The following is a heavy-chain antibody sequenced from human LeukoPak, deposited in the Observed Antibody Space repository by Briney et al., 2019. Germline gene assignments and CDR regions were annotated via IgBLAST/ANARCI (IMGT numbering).Heavy chain of an antibody. CDR2: ISSSGSTI. CDR1: GFSFSDYY. D-gene: IGHD3-22*01. J-gene: IGHJ3*02. Sequence: PGGSLRLSCAASGFSFSDYYMNWVRQAPGKGLEWVSYISSSGSTIYYADSVKGRFTISRDNAKNSLYLQMNSLRAEDTAVYYCARVAYYYDSSGYYSGVFAFDIWGQGTMVTVSS. V-gene: IGHV3-11*04. CDR3: ARVAYYYDSSGYYSGVFAFDI.